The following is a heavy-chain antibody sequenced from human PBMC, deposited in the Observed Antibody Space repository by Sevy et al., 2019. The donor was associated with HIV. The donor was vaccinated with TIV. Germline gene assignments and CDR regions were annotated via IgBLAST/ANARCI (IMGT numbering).Heavy chain of an antibody. V-gene: IGHV3-48*03. CDR2: ISDSGSSI. Sequence: GGSLRLSCAVSGFTFSSYEMNWVRQAPGKGLEWVSYISDSGSSIYYANSVRGRFTISRDSAKNSLSLQMNRLRAEDTAFYYCVREIPHSGPAFDIWGQGTMVTVSS. CDR1: GFTFSSYE. CDR3: VREIPHSGPAFDI. D-gene: IGHD2-15*01. J-gene: IGHJ3*02.